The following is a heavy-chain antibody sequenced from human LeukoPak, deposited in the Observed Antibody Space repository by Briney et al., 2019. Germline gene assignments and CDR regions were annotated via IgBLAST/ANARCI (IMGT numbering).Heavy chain of an antibody. V-gene: IGHV3-11*01. CDR2: ISETGTTI. CDR3: ARTSYPWN. D-gene: IGHD3-3*01. Sequence: GGSLRLSCAASGFTFRDYYMGWIRQAPGKGLEWISYISETGTTIYQPDSVKGRFSISRDNAKNSLFLQMNRLRPEDTAVYYCARTSYPWNWGQGTLVPLSS. J-gene: IGHJ4*02. CDR1: GFTFRDYY.